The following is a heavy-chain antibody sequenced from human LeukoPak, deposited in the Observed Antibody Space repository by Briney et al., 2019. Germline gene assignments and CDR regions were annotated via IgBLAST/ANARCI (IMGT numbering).Heavy chain of an antibody. V-gene: IGHV3-64*01. Sequence: RGSLRLSCAASGFTFSSYAMHWVRQAPGKGLEYVSAISSNGGSTYYANSVKGRFTISRDNSKNTLYLQMGSLRAEDMAVYYCARDLGYSSSLYYYYMDVWGKGTTVTVSS. J-gene: IGHJ6*03. CDR3: ARDLGYSSSLYYYYMDV. CDR1: GFTFSSYA. CDR2: ISSNGGST. D-gene: IGHD6-13*01.